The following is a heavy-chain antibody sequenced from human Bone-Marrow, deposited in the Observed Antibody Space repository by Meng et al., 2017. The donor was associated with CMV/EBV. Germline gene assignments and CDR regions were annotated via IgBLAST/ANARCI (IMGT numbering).Heavy chain of an antibody. J-gene: IGHJ6*02. Sequence: LSLTCAASGFTFSSYAMSWVRQAPGKGLEWVSVIYSGGSSTYYADSVKGRFTISRDNSKNTLYLQMNSLRAEDTAVYYCAKTRIAAAGTYYYYGMDVWGQGTTVTVSS. V-gene: IGHV3-23*03. CDR1: GFTFSSYA. CDR3: AKTRIAAAGTYYYYGMDV. D-gene: IGHD6-13*01. CDR2: IYSGGSST.